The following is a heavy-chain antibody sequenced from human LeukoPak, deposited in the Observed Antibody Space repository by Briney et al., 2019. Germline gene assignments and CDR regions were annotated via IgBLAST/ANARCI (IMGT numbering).Heavy chain of an antibody. CDR2: INHSGST. V-gene: IGHV4-34*01. CDR1: GGPISSYY. Sequence: SETLSLTCTVSGGPISSYYWSWIRQPPGKGLEWIGEINHSGSTNYNPSLKSRVTISVDTSKNQFSLKLSSVTAADTAVYYCARGGVGITIFGVVIRNWFDPWGQGTLVTVSS. D-gene: IGHD3-3*01. J-gene: IGHJ5*02. CDR3: ARGGVGITIFGVVIRNWFDP.